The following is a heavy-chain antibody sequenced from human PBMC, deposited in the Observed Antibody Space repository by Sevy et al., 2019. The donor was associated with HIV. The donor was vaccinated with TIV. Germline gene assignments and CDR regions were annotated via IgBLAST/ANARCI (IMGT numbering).Heavy chain of an antibody. CDR2: IKQDGSEK. D-gene: IGHD5-12*01. CDR3: ARAAKSGYDQTYFDY. J-gene: IGHJ4*02. CDR1: GFTFSSYW. V-gene: IGHV3-7*01. Sequence: GGSLRISCAASGFTFSSYWMSWVRQAPGKGLEWVANIKQDGSEKYYVDSVKGRFTISRDNAKNSLYLQMNSLRAEDTAVYYCARAAKSGYDQTYFDYWGQGTLVTVSS.